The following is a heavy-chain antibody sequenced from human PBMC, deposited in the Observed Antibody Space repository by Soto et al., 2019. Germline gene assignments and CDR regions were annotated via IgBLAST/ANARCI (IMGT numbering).Heavy chain of an antibody. CDR2: ISYDGSNT. V-gene: IGHV3-30*03. Sequence: PGGSLRLSCAASGFTFSSYGMHWVRQAPGKGLEWVAVISYDGSNTYYADSVKGRFTISRDNSKNTLYLQMNSLRAEDTAVYYCALPIAVAGEGNPFDYWGQGTLVTVSS. D-gene: IGHD6-19*01. CDR3: ALPIAVAGEGNPFDY. CDR1: GFTFSSYG. J-gene: IGHJ4*02.